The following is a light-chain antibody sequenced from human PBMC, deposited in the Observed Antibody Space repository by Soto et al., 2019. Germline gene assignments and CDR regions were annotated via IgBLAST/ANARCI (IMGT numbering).Light chain of an antibody. Sequence: EIVMTQSPAALAVSPGERATRSCRASQSVSSNLAWYQQKPGQAPRLLIYGASSRATGIPVRFSGSGSGTEFTLTISSLQSEDFAVYYCQQYNNWPLTFGQGTQLEIK. CDR1: QSVSSN. CDR3: QQYNNWPLT. V-gene: IGKV3-15*01. J-gene: IGKJ5*01. CDR2: GAS.